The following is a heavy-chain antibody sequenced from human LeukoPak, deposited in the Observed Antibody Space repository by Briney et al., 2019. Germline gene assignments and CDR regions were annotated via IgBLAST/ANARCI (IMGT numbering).Heavy chain of an antibody. CDR2: IYNDGTT. CDR1: GFIVRSNY. CDR3: ARGLYSGSLY. Sequence: GGSLSLSCAVSGFIVRSNYMTWVRQAPGKGRVWVSVIYNDGTTYYADTVKGRFTISRDNAKNSLYLQMNSLRAEDTAVYYCARGLYSGSLYWGQGTLVTVSS. D-gene: IGHD1-26*01. J-gene: IGHJ4*02. V-gene: IGHV3-53*01.